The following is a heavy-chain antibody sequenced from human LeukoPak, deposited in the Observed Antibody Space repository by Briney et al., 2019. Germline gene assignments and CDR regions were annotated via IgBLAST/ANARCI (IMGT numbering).Heavy chain of an antibody. Sequence: SETLSLTCAVYGGSFSGYYWSWIRQPLGKGLEWIGEINHSGSTNYNPSLKSRVTISVDTSKNQFSLKLSSVTAADTVVYYCARTVVPVAPDDYWGQGTLVTVSS. CDR2: INHSGST. J-gene: IGHJ4*02. CDR3: ARTVVPVAPDDY. D-gene: IGHD2-2*01. CDR1: GGSFSGYY. V-gene: IGHV4-34*01.